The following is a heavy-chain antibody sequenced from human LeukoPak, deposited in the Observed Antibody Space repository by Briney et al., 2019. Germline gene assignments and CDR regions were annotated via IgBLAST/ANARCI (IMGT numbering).Heavy chain of an antibody. Sequence: TASETLSLTCAVYGGSFSGYYWSWIRQPPGKGLEWIGEINHSGSTNYNPSLKSRVTISVDTSKNQFSLKLSSVTAADTAVYYCATTKAPNWFDPWGQGTLVTVSS. J-gene: IGHJ5*02. CDR1: GGSFSGYY. D-gene: IGHD2-8*01. V-gene: IGHV4-34*01. CDR2: INHSGST. CDR3: ATTKAPNWFDP.